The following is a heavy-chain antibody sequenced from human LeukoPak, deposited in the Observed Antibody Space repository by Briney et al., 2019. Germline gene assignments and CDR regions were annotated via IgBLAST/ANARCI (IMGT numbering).Heavy chain of an antibody. CDR3: AKTGDIVVVVAATGFDY. CDR2: IYSGGST. J-gene: IGHJ4*02. CDR1: GFTVSNNY. Sequence: PGGSLRLSCVVSGFTVSNNYMSWVRQAPRKGLEWVSLIYSGGSTYYADSVKGRFTISRDNSKNTVYLQMNSLRAEDTAVYYCAKTGDIVVVVAATGFDYWGQGTLVTVSS. V-gene: IGHV3-53*01. D-gene: IGHD2-15*01.